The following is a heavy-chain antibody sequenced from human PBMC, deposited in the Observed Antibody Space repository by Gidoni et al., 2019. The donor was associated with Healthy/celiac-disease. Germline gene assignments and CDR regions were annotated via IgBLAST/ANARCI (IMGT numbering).Heavy chain of an antibody. CDR2: IIPIFGTA. CDR1: GGTFSSYA. Sequence: QVQLVQSGAEVKKPGSSVKVSCKASGGTFSSYAISWVRQAPGQGLEWMGGIIPIFGTANYAQKFQGRVTITADKSTSTAYMELSSLRSEDTAVYYCATPYCSGGSCYSEGFDYWGQGTLVTVSS. CDR3: ATPYCSGGSCYSEGFDY. D-gene: IGHD2-15*01. V-gene: IGHV1-69*06. J-gene: IGHJ4*02.